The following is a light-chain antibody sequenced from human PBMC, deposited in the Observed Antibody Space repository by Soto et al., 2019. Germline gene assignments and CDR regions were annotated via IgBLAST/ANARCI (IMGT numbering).Light chain of an antibody. Sequence: SALTQPRSVSGSPGQSLTISCTGTNSDVDDYRYVSWYQQFPGKAPKLVIYGVNQRPSGVPNRFSASNSDNTASLTISGLQAEDEADYYCCSYVTTPEIFGTGTKVTVL. CDR1: NSDVDDYRY. J-gene: IGLJ1*01. CDR3: CSYVTTPEI. V-gene: IGLV2-11*01. CDR2: GVN.